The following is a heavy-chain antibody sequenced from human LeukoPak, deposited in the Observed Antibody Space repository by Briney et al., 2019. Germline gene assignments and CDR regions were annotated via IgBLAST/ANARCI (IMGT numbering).Heavy chain of an antibody. J-gene: IGHJ4*02. CDR2: IYYSGST. CDR1: GGSISSDNYY. D-gene: IGHD6-19*01. CDR3: ARQKRSGWYEGEFDY. V-gene: IGHV4-31*03. Sequence: SETLSLTCTVSGGSISSDNYYWSWIRQHPGKGLEWIGYIYYSGSTYYNPSLKSRLSISVDTSKNQFSLKLSSVTAADTAVYYCARQKRSGWYEGEFDYWGQGTLVTVSS.